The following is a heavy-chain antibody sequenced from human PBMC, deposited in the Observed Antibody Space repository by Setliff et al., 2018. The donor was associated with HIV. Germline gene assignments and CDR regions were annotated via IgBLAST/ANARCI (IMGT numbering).Heavy chain of an antibody. CDR2: VSPSIGNS. V-gene: IGHV1-8*01. D-gene: IGHD3-16*01. Sequence: GASVKVSCKASGYSFTKYEINWVRQAPGQGLEWLGWVSPSIGNSDFAQKFKGRISLTTDTSIRTAYMELRGLKSDDTAVYFCARRGEEKNMITGALDVWGQGSLVT. CDR1: GYSFTKYE. J-gene: IGHJ3*01. CDR3: ARRGEEKNMITGALDV.